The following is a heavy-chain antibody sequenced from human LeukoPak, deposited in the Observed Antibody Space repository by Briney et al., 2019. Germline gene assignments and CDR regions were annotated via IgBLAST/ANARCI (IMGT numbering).Heavy chain of an antibody. CDR1: GFIFSTNA. J-gene: IGHJ4*02. Sequence: PGGSLRLSCAASGFIFSTNAMHWVRQAPGKGLEWVAVISYDGSNKYYADSVKGRFTISRDNSKNTLFLQMNSLRSEDTAVYYCARDSSYLFDNWGQGTLVTVSS. D-gene: IGHD3-16*02. CDR2: ISYDGSNK. CDR3: ARDSSYLFDN. V-gene: IGHV3-30*04.